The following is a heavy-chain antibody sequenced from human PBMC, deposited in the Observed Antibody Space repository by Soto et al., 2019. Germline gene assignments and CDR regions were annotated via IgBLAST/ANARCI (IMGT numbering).Heavy chain of an antibody. CDR3: ARLLPLGKRGYSYGHGIDY. J-gene: IGHJ4*02. D-gene: IGHD5-18*01. V-gene: IGHV5-51*01. CDR1: GFTFSSHW. CDR2: IYPGDSDT. Sequence: PGESLKISCKGSGFTFSSHWIGWVRQMPGKGLEWMGIIYPGDSDTRVSPSFQGQVTIPADKSISTAYLQWSSLKASDSAMYYCARLLPLGKRGYSYGHGIDYWGQGTLVTVSS.